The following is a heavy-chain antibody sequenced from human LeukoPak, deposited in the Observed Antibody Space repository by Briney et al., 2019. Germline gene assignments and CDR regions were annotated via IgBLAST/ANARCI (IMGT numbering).Heavy chain of an antibody. CDR3: ARDEGGYSGTYYGYFDY. CDR1: GYTFKSYG. Sequence: ASVKVSCKASGYTFKSYGISWVRQAPGQGLEWMGWINPNSGGTNYAQKFQGRVTMTRDTSISTAYMELNNLRSDDTAVYYCARDEGGYSGTYYGYFDYWGQGTLVTVSS. D-gene: IGHD1-26*01. J-gene: IGHJ4*02. V-gene: IGHV1-2*02. CDR2: INPNSGGT.